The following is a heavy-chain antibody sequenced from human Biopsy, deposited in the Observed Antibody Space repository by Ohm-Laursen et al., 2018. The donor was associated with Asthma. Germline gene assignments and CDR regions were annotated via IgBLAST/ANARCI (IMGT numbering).Heavy chain of an antibody. CDR1: GFIFRSYA. Sequence: SLRLSCSASGFIFRSYAMHWVRQAPGKGLEWVAVGGSYYDGGLKYYADSVNGRFTVPRDDSKNTLYLQINSLRPDDTAVYYCARDVMEWYLPAFDFWGQGTLVTVSS. CDR2: GGSYYDGGLK. V-gene: IGHV3-30-3*01. D-gene: IGHD3-3*01. J-gene: IGHJ4*02. CDR3: ARDVMEWYLPAFDF.